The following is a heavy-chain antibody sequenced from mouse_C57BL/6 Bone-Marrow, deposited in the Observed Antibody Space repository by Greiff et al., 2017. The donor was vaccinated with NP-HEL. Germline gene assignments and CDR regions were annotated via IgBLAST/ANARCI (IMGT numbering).Heavy chain of an antibody. V-gene: IGHV5-6*01. D-gene: IGHD2-4*01. J-gene: IGHJ3*01. Sequence: EVHLVESGGDLVKPGGSLKLSCAASGFTFSSYGMSWVRQTPDKRLEWVATISSGGSYTHYPDSVKGRFTFSRDNAKNTLYLQMSSLKSEDTAMYYCASPYEYDVAWFAYWGQGTLVTVSA. CDR1: GFTFSSYG. CDR2: ISSGGSYT. CDR3: ASPYEYDVAWFAY.